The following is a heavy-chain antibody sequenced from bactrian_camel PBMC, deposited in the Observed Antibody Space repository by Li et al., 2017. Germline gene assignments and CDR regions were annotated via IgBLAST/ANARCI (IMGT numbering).Heavy chain of an antibody. CDR3: AVVKSIPDFDFGVNAADFRY. Sequence: EVQLVESGGGSVQAGGSLRLSCEVSEYYYSGYCLGWFRQAPGKRREIIGGINSDGRLRYAPSAKGRFTISKVNAEKTGYLQMDNLRPEDTAMYSCAVVKSIPDFDFGVNAADFRYWGQGTQVTVS. D-gene: IGHD4*01. CDR1: EYYYSGYC. CDR2: INSDGRL. V-gene: IGHV3S59*01. J-gene: IGHJ6*01.